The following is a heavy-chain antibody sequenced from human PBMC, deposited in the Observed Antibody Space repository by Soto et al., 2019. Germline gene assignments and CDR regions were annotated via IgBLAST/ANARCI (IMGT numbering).Heavy chain of an antibody. Sequence: SETLSLTCTVSGGSISSGGYYWSWIRQHPGKGLGWIGYIYYSGSTYYNPSLKSRVTISVDTSKNQFSLKLSSVTAADTAVYYCARDKRVGNGPAVGYYYGMDVWGQGTTVTVSS. D-gene: IGHD2-15*01. CDR2: IYYSGST. J-gene: IGHJ6*02. CDR1: GGSISSGGYY. V-gene: IGHV4-31*03. CDR3: ARDKRVGNGPAVGYYYGMDV.